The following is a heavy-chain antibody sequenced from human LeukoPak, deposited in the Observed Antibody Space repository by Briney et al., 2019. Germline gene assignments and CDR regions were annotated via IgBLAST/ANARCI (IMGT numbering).Heavy chain of an antibody. CDR3: ARGYDSSGYWAY. V-gene: IGHV1-8*01. CDR1: GYTFTSYD. J-gene: IGHJ4*02. D-gene: IGHD3-22*01. CDR2: MNPNSGNT. Sequence: ASVKVSCKASGYTFTSYDINWVRQATGQGLEWMGWMNPNSGNTGYAQKFQGRVTMTRNTSISTAYMELSSLRSEDTAVYYCARGYDSSGYWAYWGRGTLVTVSS.